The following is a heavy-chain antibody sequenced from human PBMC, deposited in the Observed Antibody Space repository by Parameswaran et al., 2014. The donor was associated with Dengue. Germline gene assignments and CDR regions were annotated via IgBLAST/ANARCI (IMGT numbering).Heavy chain of an antibody. CDR2: INPNSGGT. Sequence: WVRQAPGQGLEWMGWINPNSGGTNYAQKFQGWVTMTRDTSISTAYMELSRLRSDDTAVYYCARGMDYAWVDYWGQGTLVTVSS. D-gene: IGHD4-17*01. V-gene: IGHV1-2*04. CDR3: ARGMDYAWVDY. J-gene: IGHJ4*02.